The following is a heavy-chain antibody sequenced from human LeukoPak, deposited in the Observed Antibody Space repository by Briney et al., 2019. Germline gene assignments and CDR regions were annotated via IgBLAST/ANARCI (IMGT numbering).Heavy chain of an antibody. CDR1: GYTFTGYY. CDR2: INPNSGGT. V-gene: IGHV1-2*02. CDR3: ARVRDYGDYTAFDY. J-gene: IGHJ4*02. D-gene: IGHD4-17*01. Sequence: ASVKVSCKASGYTFTGYYMHWVRQAPGQGLEWMGWINPNSGGTNYAQKFQGRVTMTRDTSISTAYMELSRLRSDDTAVYYCARVRDYGDYTAFDYWGQGTLVTVSS.